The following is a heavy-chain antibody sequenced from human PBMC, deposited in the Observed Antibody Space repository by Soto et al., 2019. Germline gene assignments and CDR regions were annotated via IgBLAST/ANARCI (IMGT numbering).Heavy chain of an antibody. D-gene: IGHD6-19*01. CDR3: AKGVAPISSGWYYFDY. CDR1: GFTFSSYA. CDR2: ISDSGSGGST. V-gene: IGHV3-23*01. Sequence: PGGSLRLSCAASGFTFSSYAMSWVRQAPGKGLEWVSGISDSGSGGSTYNADSVEGRFTISRDNYKNTLYLQMNSLRAEDTAVYYCAKGVAPISSGWYYFDYWGQGALVTV. J-gene: IGHJ4*02.